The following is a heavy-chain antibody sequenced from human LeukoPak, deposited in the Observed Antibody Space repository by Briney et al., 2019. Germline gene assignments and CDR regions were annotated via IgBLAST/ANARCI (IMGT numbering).Heavy chain of an antibody. CDR1: GYTFTGYY. Sequence: ASVKVSCKASGYTFTGYYMHWVRQVPGQGLEWMGWINPNSGGTNYAQKFQGRVTMTRDTSISTAYMELSRLRSDDTAVYYCASVSAVAINDFDYWGQGTLVTVSS. J-gene: IGHJ4*02. CDR3: ASVSAVAINDFDY. V-gene: IGHV1-2*02. D-gene: IGHD6-19*01. CDR2: INPNSGGT.